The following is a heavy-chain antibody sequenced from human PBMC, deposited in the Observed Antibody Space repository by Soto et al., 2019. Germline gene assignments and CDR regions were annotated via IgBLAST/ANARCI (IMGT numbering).Heavy chain of an antibody. Sequence: QVQLQESGPGLVKPSQSLSLTCTVSAGSISSGAYYLSWIRQHPGKGLEWIGYIYYNGSPYYTPSLKSLVTISVDTSKNQFSLKLTSVTAADTAVYYCARQNPYSSGSYYFDYWGQGTLVTVSS. J-gene: IGHJ4*02. CDR1: AGSISSGAYY. CDR2: IYYNGSP. V-gene: IGHV4-31*01. D-gene: IGHD6-19*01. CDR3: ARQNPYSSGSYYFDY.